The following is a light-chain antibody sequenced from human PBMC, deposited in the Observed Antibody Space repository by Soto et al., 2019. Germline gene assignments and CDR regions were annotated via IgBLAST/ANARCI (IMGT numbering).Light chain of an antibody. Sequence: EIVLTQSPATLSLSPGERASLSCRASQSVSSSLAWYQQKPGQSPRLLIYDASNRATGIPARFSGTGSGTDFTLTISSLDPEDFAVYYCQQRRTWPPLTFGGGNKVEI. V-gene: IGKV3-11*01. CDR1: QSVSSS. J-gene: IGKJ4*01. CDR3: QQRRTWPPLT. CDR2: DAS.